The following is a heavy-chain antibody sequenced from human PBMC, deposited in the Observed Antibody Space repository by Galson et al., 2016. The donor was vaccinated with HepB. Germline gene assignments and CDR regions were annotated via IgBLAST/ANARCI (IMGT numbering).Heavy chain of an antibody. CDR1: GYTFTSYG. D-gene: IGHD2-8*01. CDR2: IWANNGNT. V-gene: IGHV1-18*04. CDR3: ARADIVLMVYAMYGMDV. Sequence: SVKVSCKASGYTFTSYGITWVRQAPGQGLEWMGWIWANNGNTNYAQKFQGRVTMTTDTSTSTAYMELRSLGSDDTAVYYCARADIVLMVYAMYGMDVWGQGTTVTVSS. J-gene: IGHJ6*02.